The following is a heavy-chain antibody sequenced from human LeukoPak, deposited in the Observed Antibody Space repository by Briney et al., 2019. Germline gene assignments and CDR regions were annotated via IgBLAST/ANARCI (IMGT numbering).Heavy chain of an antibody. CDR3: ARDGVLLWFGEEGFFDY. D-gene: IGHD3-10*01. Sequence: PGGSLRLSCAASAFTFSIYAMSWVRQAPGKGLEWVANIKQDGSEKYYVDSVKGRFTISRDNAKNSLYLQMNSLRAEDTAVYYCARDGVLLWFGEEGFFDYWGQGTLVTVSS. CDR2: IKQDGSEK. CDR1: AFTFSIYA. V-gene: IGHV3-7*01. J-gene: IGHJ4*02.